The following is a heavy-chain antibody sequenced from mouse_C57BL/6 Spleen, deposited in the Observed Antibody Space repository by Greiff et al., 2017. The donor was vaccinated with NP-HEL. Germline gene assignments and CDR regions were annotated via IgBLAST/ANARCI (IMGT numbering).Heavy chain of an antibody. Sequence: EVHLVESGGGLVKPGGSLKLSCAASGFTFSDYGMHWVRQAPEKGLEWVAYISSGSSTIYYADTVKGRFTISRDNAKNTLFLQMTSLRSEDTAMYYCARGAYYSNYEDYFDYWGQGTTLTVSS. D-gene: IGHD2-5*01. CDR1: GFTFSDYG. J-gene: IGHJ2*01. CDR3: ARGAYYSNYEDYFDY. V-gene: IGHV5-17*01. CDR2: ISSGSSTI.